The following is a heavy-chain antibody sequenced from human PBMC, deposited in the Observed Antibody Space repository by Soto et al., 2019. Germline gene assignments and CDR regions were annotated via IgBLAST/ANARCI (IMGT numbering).Heavy chain of an antibody. J-gene: IGHJ6*02. Sequence: PGESLKISCKGSGYSFTSYWISWVRLMPGKGLEWMGRIDPSDSYTNYSPSFQGHVTISADKSISTAYLQWSSLKASDTAMYYCARHEQYYYGMDVWGQGTTVTVSS. CDR2: IDPSDSYT. V-gene: IGHV5-10-1*01. CDR1: GYSFTSYW. CDR3: ARHEQYYYGMDV.